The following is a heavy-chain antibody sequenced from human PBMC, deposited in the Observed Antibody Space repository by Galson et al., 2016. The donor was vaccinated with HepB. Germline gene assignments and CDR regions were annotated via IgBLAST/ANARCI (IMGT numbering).Heavy chain of an antibody. Sequence: SETLSLTCNVSGYSISSGHQWSWIRQPPGKGLEWIGTIYYSGSTYYNPSLKSRVTLSADTSQNPFSLMLSTLTAADTAVYYCARSRGTYLAYHGMDVWGQGTTVTVSS. CDR1: GYSISSGHQ. CDR2: IYYSGST. V-gene: IGHV4-38-2*02. J-gene: IGHJ6*02. D-gene: IGHD3-10*01. CDR3: ARSRGTYLAYHGMDV.